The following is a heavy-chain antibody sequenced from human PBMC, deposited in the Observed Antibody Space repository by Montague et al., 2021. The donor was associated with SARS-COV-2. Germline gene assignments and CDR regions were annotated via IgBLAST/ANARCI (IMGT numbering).Heavy chain of an antibody. CDR1: GASMSSYN. CDR3: ARVEGVVGGMTHFDY. J-gene: IGHJ4*02. D-gene: IGHD3-3*01. CDR2: TYYNDST. Sequence: SETLSLTCTVSGASMSSYNWTWVRQPQPPGLQWLGYTYYNDSTSYDYSLTRRRTVTVDTSTNQFTLRLMSVTAADSAAYYCARVEGVVGGMTHFDYWGQGLPVTVSS. V-gene: IGHV4-59*13.